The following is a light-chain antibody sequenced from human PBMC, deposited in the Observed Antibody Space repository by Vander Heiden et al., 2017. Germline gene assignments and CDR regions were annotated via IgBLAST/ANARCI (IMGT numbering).Light chain of an antibody. CDR2: QDS. J-gene: IGLJ2*01. CDR1: KLGDKY. CDR3: QAWDSSPGV. Sequence: DELTQPPSGSRSPGQTASITCSGDKLGDKYACWYQQKPGQSPVLVIYQDSKRPAGIPERFSGSNSGNTATLTIGGTQAMDEADYYCQAWDSSPGVFGGGTKLTVL. V-gene: IGLV3-1*01.